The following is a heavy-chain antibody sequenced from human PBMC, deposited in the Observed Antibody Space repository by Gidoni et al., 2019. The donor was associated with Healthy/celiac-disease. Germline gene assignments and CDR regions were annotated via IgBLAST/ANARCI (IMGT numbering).Heavy chain of an antibody. J-gene: IGHJ4*02. D-gene: IGHD3-22*01. CDR1: GYTFTGYY. V-gene: IGHV1-2*02. CDR3: ARDPSVEYYDTPPLDY. CDR2: INPNSGGT. Sequence: QVQLVQSGAEVKKPGASVKVSCKASGYTFTGYYMHWVRQAPGQGLEWMGWINPNSGGTNYAQKFQGRVTMTRDTSISTAYMELSRLRSDDTAVYYCARDPSVEYYDTPPLDYWGQGTLVTVSS.